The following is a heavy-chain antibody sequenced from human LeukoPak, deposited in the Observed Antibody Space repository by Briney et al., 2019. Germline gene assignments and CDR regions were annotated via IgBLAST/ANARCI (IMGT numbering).Heavy chain of an antibody. J-gene: IGHJ4*02. V-gene: IGHV4-34*01. D-gene: IGHD2-15*01. CDR3: ARVICSGGSCRFDY. Sequence: SETLSLTCAVYGGSFSGYYRSWIRQPPGKGLEWIGEINHSGSTNYNPSLKSRVTISVDTSKNQFSLKLSSVTAADTAVYYCARVICSGGSCRFDYWGQGTLVTVSS. CDR2: INHSGST. CDR1: GGSFSGYY.